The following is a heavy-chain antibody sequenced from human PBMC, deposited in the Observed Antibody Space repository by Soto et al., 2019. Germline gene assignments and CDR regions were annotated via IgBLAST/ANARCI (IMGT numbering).Heavy chain of an antibody. CDR2: IRQDGSEK. V-gene: IGHV3-7*05. J-gene: IGHJ5*02. Sequence: SLRLSCVGSGFTFSSNWMTWVRQAPGKGLEWVGNIRQDGSEKNYVDSVKGRFTISRDNAKNSLYLQMNSLRAEDTALYYCAKDGGYSSGRYGAWGQGTLVTVSS. CDR3: AKDGGYSSGRYGA. CDR1: GFTFSSNW. D-gene: IGHD6-19*01.